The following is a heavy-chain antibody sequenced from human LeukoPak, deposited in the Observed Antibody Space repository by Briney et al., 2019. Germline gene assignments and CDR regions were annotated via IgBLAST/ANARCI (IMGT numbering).Heavy chain of an antibody. CDR1: GFTFSSYA. D-gene: IGHD3-10*01. V-gene: IGHV3-23*01. CDR3: ARDGVRVPTAGY. J-gene: IGHJ4*02. Sequence: GGSLRLSCAASGFTFSSYAMSWVRQAPGKGLERVSAISGSGGSTYYADSVKGRFTISRDNSKNTLYLQMNSLRAEDTAVYYCARDGVRVPTAGYWGQGTLVTVSS. CDR2: ISGSGGST.